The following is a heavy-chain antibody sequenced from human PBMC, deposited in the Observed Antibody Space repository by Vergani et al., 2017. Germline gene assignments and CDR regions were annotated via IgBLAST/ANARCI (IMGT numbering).Heavy chain of an antibody. D-gene: IGHD3-9*01. J-gene: IGHJ4*02. CDR1: GYIFSNYY. CDR2: INPSGGHT. V-gene: IGHV1-46*03. CDR3: ARGDYGILTGYRY. Sequence: QVQVVQSGAEVKKSGASVKVSCTTSGYIFSNYYMHWVRQAPGQGLEWMGIINPSGGHTNYAQKFQGRFTMTRDTSTSTVYLELSSLRSEDTAIYYCARGDYGILTGYRYWGQGTLVTVSA.